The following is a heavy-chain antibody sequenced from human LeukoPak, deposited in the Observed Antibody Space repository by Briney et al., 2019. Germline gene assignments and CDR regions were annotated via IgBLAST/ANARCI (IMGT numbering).Heavy chain of an antibody. D-gene: IGHD3-22*01. CDR1: GGTFSSYA. V-gene: IGHV1-69*04. J-gene: IGHJ4*02. Sequence: GSSAKVSCKASGGTFSSYAISWVRQAPGQGLEWMGRIIPIPGIANYAQKFQGRVTITADKSTSTAYMELSSLRSEDTAVYYCARATYYYDSSGYGFDYWGQGTLVTVSS. CDR2: IIPIPGIA. CDR3: ARATYYYDSSGYGFDY.